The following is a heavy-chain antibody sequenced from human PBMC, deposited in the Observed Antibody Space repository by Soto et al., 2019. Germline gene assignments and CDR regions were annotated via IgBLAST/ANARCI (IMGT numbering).Heavy chain of an antibody. CDR3: ATTVALTMVRGVIGQDNPIDY. CDR1: GYTFTSYY. Sequence: ASVKVSCKASGYTFTSYYMHWVRQAPGQGLEWMGIINPSGGSTSYAQKFQGRVTMTRDTSTSTVYMELSSLRSEDTAVYYCATTVALTMVRGVIGQDNPIDYWGQGTLVTVSS. V-gene: IGHV1-46*03. J-gene: IGHJ4*02. CDR2: INPSGGST. D-gene: IGHD3-10*01.